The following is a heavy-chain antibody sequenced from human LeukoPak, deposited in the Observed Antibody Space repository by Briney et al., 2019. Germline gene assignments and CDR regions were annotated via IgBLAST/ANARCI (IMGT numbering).Heavy chain of an antibody. CDR2: IFHSGIA. J-gene: IGHJ6*03. Sequence: SETLSLTCAVSNYPITSDCYWVWIRQPPGQGLEWIGQIFHSGIAHYNPSLKSRVTMSVDTSRSQFSANLNSVTAADTAVYYCARAGFGTAYNRFYYYMDVWGKGTTVAVSS. V-gene: IGHV4-38-2*01. D-gene: IGHD3-16*01. CDR1: NYPITSDCY. CDR3: ARAGFGTAYNRFYYYMDV.